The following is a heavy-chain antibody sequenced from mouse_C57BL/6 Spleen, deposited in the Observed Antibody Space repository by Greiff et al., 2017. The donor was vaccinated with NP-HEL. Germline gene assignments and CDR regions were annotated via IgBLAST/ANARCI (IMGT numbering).Heavy chain of an antibody. Sequence: EVQLQESGPELVKPGASVKISCKASGYSFTDYNMNWVKQSNGKSLEWIGVINPNYGTTSYNQKFKGKATLTVDQSSSTAYMQLNSLTSEDSAVYYCARWEGLLYQLGIAYWGQGTLVTVSA. V-gene: IGHV1-39*01. CDR3: ARWEGLLYQLGIAY. D-gene: IGHD2-12*01. CDR1: GYSFTDYN. J-gene: IGHJ3*01. CDR2: INPNYGTT.